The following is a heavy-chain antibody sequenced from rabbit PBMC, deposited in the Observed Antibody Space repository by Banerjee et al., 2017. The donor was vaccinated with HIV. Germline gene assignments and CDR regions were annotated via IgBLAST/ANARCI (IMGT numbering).Heavy chain of an antibody. D-gene: IGHD4-1*01. CDR3: ARDLAGVIGWNFNL. CDR1: GFDFSSSGW. Sequence: QEQLEESGGDLVKPEGSLTLSCTASGFDFSSSGWICWVRQAPGKGLEWIACIYAGSSGSTWYASWAKGRFTISKASWTTVTLQMTSLTAADTASYFCARDLAGVIGWNFNLWGPGTLVTVS. J-gene: IGHJ4*01. CDR2: IYAGSSGST. V-gene: IGHV1S45*01.